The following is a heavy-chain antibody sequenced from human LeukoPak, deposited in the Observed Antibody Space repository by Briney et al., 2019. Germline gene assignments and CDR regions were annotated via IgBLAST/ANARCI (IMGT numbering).Heavy chain of an antibody. Sequence: GGSLRLSCAASGFIFSSDWMSWVRQAPGKGLEWVGNRKEDGSEKYYVDSVKGRFTISRDNAKNSLYLQTNSLRAEDTAVYYCARRALRYCSSTSCPAQYYGVDVWGKGTTVTVSS. CDR2: RKEDGSEK. CDR1: GFIFSSDW. V-gene: IGHV3-7*03. D-gene: IGHD2-2*01. J-gene: IGHJ6*04. CDR3: ARRALRYCSSTSCPAQYYGVDV.